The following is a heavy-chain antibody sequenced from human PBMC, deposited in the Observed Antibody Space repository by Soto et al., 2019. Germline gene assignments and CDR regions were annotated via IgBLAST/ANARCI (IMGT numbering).Heavy chain of an antibody. D-gene: IGHD3-22*01. CDR3: ARGVGYYYDSSGYYFDY. J-gene: IGHJ4*02. CDR1: GGSISSGDYY. V-gene: IGHV4-30-4*01. Sequence: QVQLQESGPGLVKPSQTLSLTCTVSGGSISSGDYYWSWIRQPPGKGLEWIGYIYYSGITYYNPSLKSRVTISVDTSKNQFSLKLSSVTAADTAVYYCARGVGYYYDSSGYYFDYWGQGTLVTVSS. CDR2: IYYSGIT.